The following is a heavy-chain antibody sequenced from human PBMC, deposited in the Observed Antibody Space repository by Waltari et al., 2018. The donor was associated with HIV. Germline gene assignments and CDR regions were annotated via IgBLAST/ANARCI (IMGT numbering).Heavy chain of an antibody. D-gene: IGHD3-22*01. J-gene: IGHJ4*02. CDR1: GGSITSYY. V-gene: IGHV4-59*01. Sequence: QVLLQESGPGLVKPSETLSLTCTVSGGSITSYYWSWIRQPAGKGLEWIGYIYYSGSTNYNPSLKVRATRTGDTSKNQVTLKLSSVTAADTAVYYCASRGMHYYDSSGYYSWGQGTLVTVSS. CDR2: IYYSGST. CDR3: ASRGMHYYDSSGYYS.